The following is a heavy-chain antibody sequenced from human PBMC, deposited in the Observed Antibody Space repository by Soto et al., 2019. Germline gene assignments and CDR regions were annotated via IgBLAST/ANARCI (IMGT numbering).Heavy chain of an antibody. J-gene: IGHJ6*02. D-gene: IGHD5-12*01. CDR2: FIPIFGTA. CDR3: ARGVWLQFDYYSGMDV. V-gene: IGHV1-69*01. Sequence: QVQLVQSGAEVKKPGSSVKVSCKASGGTFSSYAISWVRRAPGQGLEWMGGFIPIFGTANYAQKFQGRVTITADESTSTAYMELSSLRYEDTAVYYCARGVWLQFDYYSGMDVWGQGTTVTVSS. CDR1: GGTFSSYA.